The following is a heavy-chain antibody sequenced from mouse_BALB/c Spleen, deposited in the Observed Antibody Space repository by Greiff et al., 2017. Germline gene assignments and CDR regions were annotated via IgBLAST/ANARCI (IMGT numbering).Heavy chain of an antibody. CDR2: ISYSGST. V-gene: IGHV3-2*02. Sequence: EVQRVESGPGLVKPSQSLSLTCTVTGYSITSDYAWNWIRQFPGNQLEWMGYISYSGSTSYNPSLKSRISITRDTTKNQFFLQLNSVTTEDTATYYCARGELWSYFDYWGQGTTLTVSS. CDR1: GYSITSDYA. J-gene: IGHJ2*01. CDR3: ARGELWSYFDY.